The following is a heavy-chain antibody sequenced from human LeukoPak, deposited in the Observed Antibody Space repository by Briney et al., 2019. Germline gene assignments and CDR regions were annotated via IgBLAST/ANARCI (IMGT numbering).Heavy chain of an antibody. J-gene: IGHJ4*02. D-gene: IGHD2-2*03. Sequence: WASVKVSCKASGYTFTGYYMHWVRQAPGQGLEWMGWINPNSGGTNYAQKFQGRVTMTRDTSISTAYMELSRLRSDDTAVYYCAREGEGGYCSSTSCYGLAPWGQRTLVTVSS. CDR1: GYTFTGYY. V-gene: IGHV1-2*02. CDR2: INPNSGGT. CDR3: AREGEGGYCSSTSCYGLAP.